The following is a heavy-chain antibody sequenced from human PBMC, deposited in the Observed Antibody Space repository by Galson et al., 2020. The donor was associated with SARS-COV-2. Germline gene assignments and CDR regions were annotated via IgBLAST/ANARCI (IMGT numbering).Heavy chain of an antibody. CDR1: GYTFTSYY. CDR3: ARSPVYDFWSGHQSQYYVDY. Sequence: ASVKVSCKASGYTFTSYYMHWVRQAPGQGLEWMGIINPSGGSTSYAQKFQGRVTMTRDTSTSTVYMELSSLRSEDTAVYYCARSPVYDFWSGHQSQYYVDYWGQGTLVTVSS. D-gene: IGHD3-3*01. J-gene: IGHJ4*02. CDR2: INPSGGST. V-gene: IGHV1-46*01.